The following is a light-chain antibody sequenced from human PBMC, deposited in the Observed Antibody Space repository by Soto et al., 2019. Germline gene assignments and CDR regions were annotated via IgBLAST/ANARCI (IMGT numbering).Light chain of an antibody. CDR1: QTISND. V-gene: IGKV3-15*01. J-gene: IGKJ4*01. CDR3: QQNNKWPPVT. Sequence: EVVMTQSPATVSVSPGEGVTLSCRARQTISNDLAWYQQKPGQAPRLLIYGASTRATGVSARLSGGGSGTAFTLTIRSLQSEDFAFYYCQQNNKWPPVTFGGGTKVEIK. CDR2: GAS.